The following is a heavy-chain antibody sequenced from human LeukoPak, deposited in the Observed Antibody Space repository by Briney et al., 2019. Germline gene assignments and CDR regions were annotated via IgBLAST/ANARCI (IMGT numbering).Heavy chain of an antibody. CDR1: GFTFSSYS. D-gene: IGHD3-3*01. CDR3: ARGYYDFWSGYYQQYFDC. Sequence: GGSLRLSCAASGFTFSSYSMNWVRQAPGKGLEWVSSISSSSSYIYYADSVKGRFTISRDNAKNSLYLQMNSLRAEDTAVYYCARGYYDFWSGYYQQYFDCWGQGTLVTVSS. CDR2: ISSSSSYI. J-gene: IGHJ4*02. V-gene: IGHV3-21*01.